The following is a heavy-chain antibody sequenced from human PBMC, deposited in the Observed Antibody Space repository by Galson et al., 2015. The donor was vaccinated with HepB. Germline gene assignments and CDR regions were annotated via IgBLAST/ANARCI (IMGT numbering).Heavy chain of an antibody. CDR2: IVLGSGIV. Sequence: SVKVSCKASAFSFTSSALQWVRQARGQRLEWIGWIVLGSGIVTYAQKFQERVTFTTGMSTSTAYMELTSLRSEDTAVYFCARAVPESFDFWSGYSHFDSWGQGTVVTVSS. V-gene: IGHV1-58*01. CDR1: AFSFTSSA. CDR3: ARAVPESFDFWSGYSHFDS. J-gene: IGHJ4*02. D-gene: IGHD3-3*01.